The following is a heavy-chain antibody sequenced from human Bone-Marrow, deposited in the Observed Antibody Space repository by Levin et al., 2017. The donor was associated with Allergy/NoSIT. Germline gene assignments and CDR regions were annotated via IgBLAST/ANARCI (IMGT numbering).Heavy chain of an antibody. D-gene: IGHD3-10*01. CDR2: INPISGGT. CDR3: ARHGDKGSGSYDLYYYYFYMDV. CDR1: GYTFGDYY. J-gene: IGHJ6*03. Sequence: GESLKISCKGFGYTFGDYYLQWVRQAPGQGLEWMGWINPISGGTNYAQKFQGRVTMTTDTSINTVYMELSSLRSDDTAVYYCARHGDKGSGSYDLYYYYFYMDVWGRGTAVTVSS. V-gene: IGHV1-2*02.